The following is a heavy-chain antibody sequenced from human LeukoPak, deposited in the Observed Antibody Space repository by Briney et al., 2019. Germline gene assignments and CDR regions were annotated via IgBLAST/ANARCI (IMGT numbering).Heavy chain of an antibody. CDR3: ASSLSPRSGSYSEQLQFDY. Sequence: NSSETLSLTCTVSGGSISSGGYYWSWIRQPPGKGLEWIGYIYHSGSTYYNPSLKSRVTISVDRSKNQFSLKLSSVTAADTAVYYCASSLSPRSGSYSEQLQFDYWGQGTLVTVSS. V-gene: IGHV4-30-2*01. CDR2: IYHSGST. CDR1: GGSISSGGYY. D-gene: IGHD1-26*01. J-gene: IGHJ4*02.